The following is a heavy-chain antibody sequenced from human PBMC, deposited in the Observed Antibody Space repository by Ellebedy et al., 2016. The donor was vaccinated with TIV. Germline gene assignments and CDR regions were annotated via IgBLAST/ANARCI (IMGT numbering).Heavy chain of an antibody. CDR3: ARGGSGSYSIFNWFDP. D-gene: IGHD3-10*01. Sequence: SDTLSLTXTVSGGPISSGDYYWSRIRQPPGKGLEWIGYIYYSGRTYYNPSLKSRVTISVDTSKNQFSLKLSSVTAADTAVYYCARGGSGSYSIFNWFDPWGQGTLVTVSS. V-gene: IGHV4-30-4*02. J-gene: IGHJ5*02. CDR1: GGPISSGDYY. CDR2: IYYSGRT.